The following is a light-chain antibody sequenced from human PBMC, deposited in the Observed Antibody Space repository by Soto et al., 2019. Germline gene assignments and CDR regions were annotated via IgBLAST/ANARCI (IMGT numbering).Light chain of an antibody. J-gene: IGKJ2*01. Sequence: ESVLTQSPGTLSLSPGEIATLSCRASQSVTNRYFAWYQQRPGQAHRLLIYGISNRATGIPDRFSGSGSGTDFTLTISRLEPEDFVVYYCQQYSSLPHTFGQGTKLEVK. CDR3: QQYSSLPHT. CDR2: GIS. CDR1: QSVTNRY. V-gene: IGKV3-20*01.